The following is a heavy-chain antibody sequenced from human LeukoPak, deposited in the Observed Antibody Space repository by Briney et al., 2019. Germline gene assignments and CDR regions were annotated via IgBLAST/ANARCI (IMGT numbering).Heavy chain of an antibody. J-gene: IGHJ4*02. D-gene: IGHD3-16*01. CDR1: GGSISSYY. V-gene: IGHV4-59*01. Sequence: SETLSLTCTVSGGSISSYYWSWIRQPPGKGLEWIGYIYYTGSTNYDPSLESRVTMSVDMSKNQFSLRLNFVTAADTAVYYCARGGTAFDYWGQGTLVTVSS. CDR2: IYYTGST. CDR3: ARGGTAFDY.